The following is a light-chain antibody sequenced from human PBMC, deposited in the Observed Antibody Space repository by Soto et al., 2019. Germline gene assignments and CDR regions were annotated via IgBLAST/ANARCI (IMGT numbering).Light chain of an antibody. CDR2: EVS. J-gene: IGLJ1*01. V-gene: IGLV2-8*01. CDR3: SSYAGSNNLEV. CDR1: SSDVGGYNY. Sequence: QSALTQPPSASGSPGQSVTISCTGTSSDVGGYNYVSWYQQHPGKAPKLMISEVSKRPSGVPDRFSGSKSGNTASLTVSGLQAEDEADYYCSSYAGSNNLEVFGTGTKVTVL.